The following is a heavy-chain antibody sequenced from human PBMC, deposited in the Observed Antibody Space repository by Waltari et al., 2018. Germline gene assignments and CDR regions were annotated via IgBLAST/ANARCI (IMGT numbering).Heavy chain of an antibody. J-gene: IGHJ4*02. CDR1: GGSLFGTDYY. CDR2: VFHTGSP. V-gene: IGHV4-39*01. D-gene: IGHD3-10*01. CDR3: VGQYGDLIY. Sequence: QLQLQESGPGLVKPSETLSLSCTVSGGSLFGTDYYWGWIRQPPGQGLEWMGNVFHTGSPYARPSLRRRVTLSVDTSKSEFSLALNSVTAADTAIYYCVGQYGDLIYWGQGILVTVSS.